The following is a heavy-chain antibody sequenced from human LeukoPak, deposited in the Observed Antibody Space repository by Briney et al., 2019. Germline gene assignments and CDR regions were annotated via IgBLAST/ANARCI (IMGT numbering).Heavy chain of an antibody. V-gene: IGHV3-30-3*01. D-gene: IGHD3-9*01. CDR2: ISYDGSNK. J-gene: IGHJ4*02. CDR3: TRDGLMTHFDQSLNFDY. Sequence: SGGSLRLSCAASGFTFSSYAMHWVRQAPGKGLEWVAVISYDGSNKYYADSVKGRFTISRDNSKNTLYLQINSLKTEDTAVYYCTRDGLMTHFDQSLNFDYWGQGTLVTVSS. CDR1: GFTFSSYA.